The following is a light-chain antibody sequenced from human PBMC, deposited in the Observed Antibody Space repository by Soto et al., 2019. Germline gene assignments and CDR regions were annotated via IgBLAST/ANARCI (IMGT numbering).Light chain of an antibody. CDR1: QSVSGW. V-gene: IGKV1-5*03. Sequence: DIQMTQSPSTLSASVGDRVAITCRASQSVSGWLAWYQQKPGKVPKLLIYQASTLEDGVPSRFSGSGSGTEFTLTISSLQPDDSATYYCQHYNDYSYTFGPVTNLEIK. CDR2: QAS. CDR3: QHYNDYSYT. J-gene: IGKJ2*01.